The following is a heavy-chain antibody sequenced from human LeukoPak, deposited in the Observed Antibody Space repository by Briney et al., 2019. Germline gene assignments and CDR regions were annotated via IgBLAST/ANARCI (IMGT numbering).Heavy chain of an antibody. D-gene: IGHD5-12*01. CDR1: GFTFSDYY. Sequence: GGSLRLSCAASGFTFSDYYMSWIRQAPGKGLERVSYISSSGSTIYYADSVKGRFTISRDNAKNSLYLQMDSLRAEDTAVYYCARVPPTLGSSDIWGQGTLVTVSS. CDR3: ARVPPTLGSSDI. CDR2: ISSSGSTI. J-gene: IGHJ4*02. V-gene: IGHV3-11*04.